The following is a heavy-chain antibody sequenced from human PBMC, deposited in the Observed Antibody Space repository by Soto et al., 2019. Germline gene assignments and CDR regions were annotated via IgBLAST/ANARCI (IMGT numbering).Heavy chain of an antibody. CDR1: GFTFSSYS. V-gene: IGHV3-21*01. Sequence: GGSLRLSCAASGFTFSSYSMNWVRQAPGKGLEWVSSISSSSSYIYYADSVKGRFTISRDNAKNSLYLQMNSLRAEDTAVYYCARGARYFDWGRDGGYYYYMDVWGKGTTVTVSS. J-gene: IGHJ6*03. CDR3: ARGARYFDWGRDGGYYYYMDV. D-gene: IGHD3-9*01. CDR2: ISSSSSYI.